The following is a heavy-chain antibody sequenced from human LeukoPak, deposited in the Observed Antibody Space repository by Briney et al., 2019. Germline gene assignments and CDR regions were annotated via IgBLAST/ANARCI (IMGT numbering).Heavy chain of an antibody. Sequence: VASVKVSCKVSGYTLTELSMYWVRQAPGKGLEWMGGFDPEDGETIYAQKFQGRVTMTEDTSTDTAYMELSSLRSEDTAVYYCATTGPDFWSGYYDYWGQGTLVTVSS. CDR1: GYTLTELS. CDR2: FDPEDGET. V-gene: IGHV1-24*01. CDR3: ATTGPDFWSGYYDY. J-gene: IGHJ4*02. D-gene: IGHD3-3*01.